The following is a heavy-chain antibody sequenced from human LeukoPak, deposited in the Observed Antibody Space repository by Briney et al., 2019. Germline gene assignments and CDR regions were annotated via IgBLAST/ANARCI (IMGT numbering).Heavy chain of an antibody. Sequence: SETLSLTCTVSGGPISSSRSYWGWIRQPPGKGLEWIGSFSYSGNTYYNPSLKSRVTMSVDTSKNQFSLRLSSVTGADTAVYYCARLSPYLGSGSSAFPDDFWGQGTLVSVSS. J-gene: IGHJ4*02. CDR3: ARLSPYLGSGSSAFPDDF. D-gene: IGHD3-10*01. V-gene: IGHV4-39*01. CDR1: GGPISSSRSY. CDR2: FSYSGNT.